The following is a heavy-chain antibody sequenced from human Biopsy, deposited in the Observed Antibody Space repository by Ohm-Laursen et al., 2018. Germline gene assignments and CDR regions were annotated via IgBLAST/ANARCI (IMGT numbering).Heavy chain of an antibody. D-gene: IGHD1-26*01. CDR2: IWYDGSSE. Sequence: SLRLSCTASGFIFSSYGMHWVRQAPGKGLEWVAIIWYDGSSEYYADSVKGRFTISRDNSKNTVYLQMNSLRVEDTAVYYCARDPIVGSKADGMDVWGQGTTVTVSS. CDR1: GFIFSSYG. J-gene: IGHJ6*02. V-gene: IGHV3-33*01. CDR3: ARDPIVGSKADGMDV.